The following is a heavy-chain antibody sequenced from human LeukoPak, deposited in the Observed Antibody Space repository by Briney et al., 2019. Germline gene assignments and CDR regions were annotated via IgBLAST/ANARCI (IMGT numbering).Heavy chain of an antibody. CDR3: ARGQGGSLGDV. D-gene: IGHD1-26*01. Sequence: SETLSLTCTVSGGSITTYYWNWIRQPAGRGLEWIGRIYTSGSTNYNPSLKSRVTMSVDTSKNQFSLNLSSVTAADTAVYYCARGQGGSLGDVWGQGTLVTVSS. J-gene: IGHJ4*02. CDR1: GGSITTYY. CDR2: IYTSGST. V-gene: IGHV4-4*07.